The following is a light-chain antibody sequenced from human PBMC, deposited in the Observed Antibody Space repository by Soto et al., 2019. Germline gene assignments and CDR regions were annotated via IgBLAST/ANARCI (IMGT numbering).Light chain of an antibody. CDR3: QTWGTGIQV. J-gene: IGLJ1*01. V-gene: IGLV4-69*01. Sequence: QSVLTQSPSASASLGASVKLTSTLSSGHSSYAIAWHQQQPEKGPRYLMKLNSDGSHSKGDGIPDRFSGSSSGAERYLTISSLQSEDEADYFCQTWGTGIQVVGTGTKLTVL. CDR1: SGHSSYA. CDR2: LNSDGSH.